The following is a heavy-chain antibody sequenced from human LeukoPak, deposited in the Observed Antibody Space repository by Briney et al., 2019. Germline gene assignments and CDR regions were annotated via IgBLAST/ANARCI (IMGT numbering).Heavy chain of an antibody. CDR3: AGTQEGSGSYGY. CDR1: GGSISSYY. Sequence: PSETLSLTCTVSGGSISSYYWSWIRQPPGKGLEWIGYIYYSGSTNYNPSLKSRVTISVDTSKNQFSLKLSSVTAADTAVYYCAGTQEGSGSYGYWGQGTLVTVSS. V-gene: IGHV4-59*08. J-gene: IGHJ4*02. D-gene: IGHD1-26*01. CDR2: IYYSGST.